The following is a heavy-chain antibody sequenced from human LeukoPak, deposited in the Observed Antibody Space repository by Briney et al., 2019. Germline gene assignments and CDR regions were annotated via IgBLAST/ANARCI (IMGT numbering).Heavy chain of an antibody. J-gene: IGHJ4*02. CDR1: GGSISSYY. D-gene: IGHD6-13*01. CDR3: ARDLDSYSSTWYPYSTGWYLDY. Sequence: PSETLSLTCTVSGGSISSYYWSRIRQPAGKGLEWIGRIYTSGRTNYNPSLKSRVTMSIDTSKNQFSLKLSSVTAADTAVYYCARDLDSYSSTWYPYSTGWYLDYWGQGTLVSVSS. V-gene: IGHV4-4*07. CDR2: IYTSGRT.